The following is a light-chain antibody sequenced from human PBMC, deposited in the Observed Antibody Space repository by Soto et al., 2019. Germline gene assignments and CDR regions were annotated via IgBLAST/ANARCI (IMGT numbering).Light chain of an antibody. CDR1: QSVSSSY. Sequence: EIVLTQSPGTLSLSPGERATLSCRASQSVSSSYLAWYQQKPGQAPRLLIYGASCRATGIPDRFSGSGSGTEFTLIISRLEPEDFAVYYCQQYGSSPRTFGQGTKVEIK. CDR2: GAS. CDR3: QQYGSSPRT. V-gene: IGKV3-20*01. J-gene: IGKJ1*01.